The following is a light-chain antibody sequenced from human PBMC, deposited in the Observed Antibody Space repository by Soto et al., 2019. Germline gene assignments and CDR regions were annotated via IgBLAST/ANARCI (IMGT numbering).Light chain of an antibody. CDR2: EVI. CDR3: SAYTHSNTVI. J-gene: IGLJ2*01. V-gene: IGLV2-14*03. CDR1: SSDVAAYNF. Sequence: QSALTQPASVSGSPGQSITISCTGTSSDVAAYNFVSWYQQHPGEVPKLMIYEVIKRPSGISDRSSGSKSGNTASLTISGLQAEDEADYYCSAYTHSNTVIFGGGTQLTVL.